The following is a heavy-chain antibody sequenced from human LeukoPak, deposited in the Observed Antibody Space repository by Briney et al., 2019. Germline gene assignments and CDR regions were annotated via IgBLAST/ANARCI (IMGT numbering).Heavy chain of an antibody. CDR1: GGSLSSSSYY. J-gene: IGHJ5*01. CDR3: AYSSAWYGDWFDP. CDR2: IYYSGST. Sequence: SETLSLTCTVSGGSLSSSSYYWSWIRQPPGKRLEWIGYIYYSGSTNYNPSLKSRVTISGDTSKNQFSLKLSSVTAADTAVYYCAYSSAWYGDWFDPWGQGTLVTVSS. V-gene: IGHV4-61*01. D-gene: IGHD6-19*01.